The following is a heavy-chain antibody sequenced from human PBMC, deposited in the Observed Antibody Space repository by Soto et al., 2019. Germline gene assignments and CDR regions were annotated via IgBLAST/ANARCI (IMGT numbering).Heavy chain of an antibody. CDR3: ARGRGYSYGPYYFDY. Sequence: QVPLQESGPGLVKPSQTLSLTCIVSGGSISSEGYYWSWFRQLPGKGLEWIGDIYYSGTTYHNPSLRSRLTISGDASKNQFYLKLSSVTAADTALYYCARGRGYSYGPYYFDYWGQGTLVTVSS. J-gene: IGHJ4*02. D-gene: IGHD5-18*01. CDR1: GGSISSEGYY. V-gene: IGHV4-31*03. CDR2: IYYSGTT.